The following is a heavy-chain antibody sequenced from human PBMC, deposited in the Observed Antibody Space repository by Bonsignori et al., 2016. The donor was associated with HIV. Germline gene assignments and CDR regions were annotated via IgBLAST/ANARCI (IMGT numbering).Heavy chain of an antibody. Sequence: QVQLVQSGAEVKKPGSSVKVSCRASGGTFSSYAFSWVRQAPGQGLEWMGGIIPMLGIPNYAQRFQGRVTITADKSTSTAYMELSSLRSEDTAVYYCARGNWNYLSDYWGQGTLVTVSS. CDR3: ARGNWNYLSDY. CDR1: GGTFSSYA. CDR2: IIPMLGIP. V-gene: IGHV1-69*10. D-gene: IGHD1-7*01. J-gene: IGHJ4*02.